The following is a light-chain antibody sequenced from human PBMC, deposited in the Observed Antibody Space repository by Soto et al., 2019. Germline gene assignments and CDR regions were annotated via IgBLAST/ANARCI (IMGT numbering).Light chain of an antibody. CDR3: QQYGSSPPWT. Sequence: EIVLTQSPGTLSLSPGERATLSCRASQSVSSRYLVWYQQKPGQAPRLLIYGASSRATGIPERFSGSGSGTDFTLTISRLEPEDGAVYYCQQYGSSPPWTFGQGTKVEIK. CDR1: QSVSSRY. J-gene: IGKJ1*01. CDR2: GAS. V-gene: IGKV3-20*01.